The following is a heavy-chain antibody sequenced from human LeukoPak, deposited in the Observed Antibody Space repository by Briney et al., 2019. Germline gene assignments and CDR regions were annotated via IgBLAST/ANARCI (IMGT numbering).Heavy chain of an antibody. CDR1: GFTFSSYA. CDR3: ARSWAHYDY. D-gene: IGHD6-13*01. Sequence: GGSLRLSCAASGFTFSSYAMSWVRQVPGKGLEWVADIKEDGSEKYYVDSMKGRFTISRDNAKNLLYLQLNSLRVDDTAVYYCARSWAHYDYWGQGTLVIVSS. CDR2: IKEDGSEK. J-gene: IGHJ4*02. V-gene: IGHV3-7*01.